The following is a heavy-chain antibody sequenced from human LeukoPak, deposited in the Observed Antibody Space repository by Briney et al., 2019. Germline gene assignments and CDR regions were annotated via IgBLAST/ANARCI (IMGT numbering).Heavy chain of an antibody. D-gene: IGHD1-26*01. V-gene: IGHV4-59*01. CDR3: ARGIVGATHFDY. CDR1: GGSISSYY. CDR2: IYYSGST. J-gene: IGHJ4*02. Sequence: SETLSLTCTVSGGSISSYYWSWIRQPPGKGLEWIGYIYYSGSTNYNPSLKSRVTISVDTSKNQFSLKLSSVTAADTAVYHCARGIVGATHFDYWGQGTLVTVSS.